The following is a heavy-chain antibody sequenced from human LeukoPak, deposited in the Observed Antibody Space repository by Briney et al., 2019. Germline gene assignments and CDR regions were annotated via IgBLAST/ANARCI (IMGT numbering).Heavy chain of an antibody. Sequence: PSETLSLTCTVSGGSISSYYWSWIRQPPGKGLEWIGYIYYSGSTNYNPSLKSRVTISVDTSKNQFSLKLSSVTAADTAVYYCAGGRGRRYSSGWYAEYWGQGTLVTVSS. CDR1: GGSISSYY. CDR2: IYYSGST. D-gene: IGHD6-19*01. J-gene: IGHJ4*02. CDR3: AGGRGRRYSSGWYAEY. V-gene: IGHV4-59*08.